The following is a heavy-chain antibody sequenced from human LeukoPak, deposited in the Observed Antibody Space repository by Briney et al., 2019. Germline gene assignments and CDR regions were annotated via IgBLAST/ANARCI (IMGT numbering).Heavy chain of an antibody. D-gene: IGHD6-13*01. Sequence: PGGSLRLSCEASGFTFSSYEMNWVRQAPGKGLEWVSYISSGGSTIYYADSVKGRFTISRDNAKNSLYLQMNSLKAEDTAVYYCATDYGSSCFDYWGQGTLVTVSS. CDR2: ISSGGSTI. J-gene: IGHJ4*02. CDR3: ATDYGSSCFDY. V-gene: IGHV3-48*03. CDR1: GFTFSSYE.